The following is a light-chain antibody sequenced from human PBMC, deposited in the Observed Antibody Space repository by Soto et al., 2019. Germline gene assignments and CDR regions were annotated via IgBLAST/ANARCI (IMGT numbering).Light chain of an antibody. CDR3: QQSYSTIIT. CDR1: QSVSSK. V-gene: IGKV3-15*01. CDR2: GAS. Sequence: IVLTQSPGTLSLSPGERATLSCRASQSVSSKLAWYQQKPGQAPRLIIYGASTRATGIPARFSGSGSGTDYTLTISSLKQEDCATYYWQQSYSTIITFGQGTRLEI. J-gene: IGKJ5*01.